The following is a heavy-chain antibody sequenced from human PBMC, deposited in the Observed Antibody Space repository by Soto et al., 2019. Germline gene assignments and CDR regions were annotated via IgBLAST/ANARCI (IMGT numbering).Heavy chain of an antibody. Sequence: QVQLVQSGAEVKKPESSMKVSCKPSGGTFNNYAINWVRQAPGQGLEWMGGLIPISGTTKYAQTFQGRVTMTADKSTSTADLDLIRLRSEDTAIYYCSRWGGLSCSGVGCFKKPFDYWGQGTLVSVSS. J-gene: IGHJ4*02. CDR2: LIPISGTT. CDR3: SRWGGLSCSGVGCFKKPFDY. V-gene: IGHV1-69*06. D-gene: IGHD2-15*01. CDR1: GGTFNNYA.